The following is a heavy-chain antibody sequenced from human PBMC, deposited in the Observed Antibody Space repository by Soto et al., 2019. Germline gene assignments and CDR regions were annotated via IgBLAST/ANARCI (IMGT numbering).Heavy chain of an antibody. J-gene: IGHJ5*02. CDR2: IYYSGST. CDR1: GGSISSSSYY. Sequence: PSETLSLTCTVSGGSISSSSYYWGWIRQPLGKGLEWIGSIYYSGSTYYNPSLKSRVTISVDTSKNQFSLKLSSVTAADTAVYYCARGWFLEWPDGRNWFDPWGQGTLVTVSS. CDR3: ARGWFLEWPDGRNWFDP. V-gene: IGHV4-39*01. D-gene: IGHD3-3*01.